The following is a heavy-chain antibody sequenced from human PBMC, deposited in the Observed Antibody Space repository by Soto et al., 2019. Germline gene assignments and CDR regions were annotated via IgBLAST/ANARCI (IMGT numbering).Heavy chain of an antibody. CDR2: IYGSGGT. V-gene: IGHV4-4*07. CDR3: ARGQRFSDWFDP. CDR1: GGAIGSHY. D-gene: IGHD3-3*01. J-gene: IGHJ5*02. Sequence: SETLSLTCTISGGAIGSHYWTWIRQPAGKGLEWIGRIYGSGGTKYNPSIQSRVTMSLDTSKNQFSLRLESVTAADTAVYYCARGQRFSDWFDPWGQGTLVTVSS.